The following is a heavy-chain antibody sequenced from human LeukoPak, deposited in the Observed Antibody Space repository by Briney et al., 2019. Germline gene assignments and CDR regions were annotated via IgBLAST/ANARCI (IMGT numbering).Heavy chain of an antibody. Sequence: PSQTLSLTCTVSGGSISSGSYYWSWIRQPAGKGLEWIGRIYTSGSTNYNPSLKSRVTISVDTSKNQFSLKLSSVTAADTAVYYCARDKTFTIFGVVTKNYWYFDLWGRGTLVTVSS. D-gene: IGHD3-3*01. CDR1: GGSISSGSYY. CDR3: ARDKTFTIFGVVTKNYWYFDL. CDR2: IYTSGST. V-gene: IGHV4-61*02. J-gene: IGHJ2*01.